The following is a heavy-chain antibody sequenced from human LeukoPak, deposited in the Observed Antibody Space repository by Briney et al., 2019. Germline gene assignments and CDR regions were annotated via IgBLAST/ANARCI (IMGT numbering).Heavy chain of an antibody. D-gene: IGHD4-11*01. CDR1: GFTFSHYG. CDR3: AKDAQRGFDYSNSLES. CDR2: IWNDGSDK. J-gene: IGHJ4*02. V-gene: IGHV3-33*06. Sequence: GGSLGLSCATSGFTFSHYGMHWVRQAPGKGLEWVAVIWNDGSDKYYGDSVKGRFTISRDNSKKTVYLQMNSLRVEDTAVYYCAKDAQRGFDYSNSLESWGQGALVTVSS.